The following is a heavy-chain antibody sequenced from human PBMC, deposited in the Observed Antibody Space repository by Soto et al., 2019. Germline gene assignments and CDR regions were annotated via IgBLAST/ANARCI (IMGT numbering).Heavy chain of an antibody. Sequence: LILSCAASGVTLNTYAMHGVRQAPGKGLEWVAVISYDGKNKYYADFVKGRFTIYRDNSKNALYLQMSSLRGDDTAVYYCAKDLVLDACFFYYYYGMDVWGQGTTVTVSS. D-gene: IGHD6-6*01. CDR1: GVTLNTYA. V-gene: IGHV3-30*18. J-gene: IGHJ6*02. CDR3: AKDLVLDACFFYYYYGMDV. CDR2: ISYDGKNK.